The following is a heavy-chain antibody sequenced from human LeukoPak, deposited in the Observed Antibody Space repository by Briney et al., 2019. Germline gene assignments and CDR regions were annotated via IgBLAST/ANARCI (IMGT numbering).Heavy chain of an antibody. J-gene: IGHJ4*02. CDR3: ARDPEGRYFDY. CDR2: ISSSGSTI. CDR1: GFTFSDYY. Sequence: GGSLRLSCAASGFTFSDYYMSWIRQAPGKGLEWVSYISSSGSTIYYADSVKGRFTIYRDNDKNSLYLKMNSLRAEDTAVYYCARDPEGRYFDYWGQGTLVTVSS. V-gene: IGHV3-11*04. D-gene: IGHD1-14*01.